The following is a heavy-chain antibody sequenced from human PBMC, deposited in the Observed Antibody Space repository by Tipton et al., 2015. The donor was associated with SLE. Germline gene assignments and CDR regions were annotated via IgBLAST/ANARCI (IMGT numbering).Heavy chain of an antibody. D-gene: IGHD4/OR15-4a*01. V-gene: IGHV3-15*01. Sequence: SLRLSCAASGFTFNKAWLSWFRQIPGKGLEWIGRIKSQADGGTANYAAPVRGRFIISRDDSKDTLYLRMNSLKTEDTAVYYCTTGSLMVPTGAEDYWGPGTLVIVSS. J-gene: IGHJ4*02. CDR1: GFTFNKAW. CDR3: TTGSLMVPTGAEDY. CDR2: IKSQADGGTA.